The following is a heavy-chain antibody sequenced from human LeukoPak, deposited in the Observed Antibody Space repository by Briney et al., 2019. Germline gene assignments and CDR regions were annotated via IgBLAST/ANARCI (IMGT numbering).Heavy chain of an antibody. CDR3: AKWGDYDVLTGYYVPDY. Sequence: PAASLTLSCAASGFTFSNYAMSWVRHAPGKGLELVSAILVSGGSTYYSDSVKGRLTVSRDNSKSTLYLQMNSLRAEDTALYYCAKWGDYDVLTGYYVPDYWGQGTLVTVSS. D-gene: IGHD3-9*01. V-gene: IGHV3-23*01. J-gene: IGHJ4*02. CDR2: ILVSGGST. CDR1: GFTFSNYA.